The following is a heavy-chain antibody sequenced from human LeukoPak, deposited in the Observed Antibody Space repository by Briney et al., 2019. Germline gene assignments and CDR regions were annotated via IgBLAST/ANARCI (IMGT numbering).Heavy chain of an antibody. CDR1: GFTFSDYY. D-gene: IGHD3-10*01. J-gene: IGHJ3*02. CDR3: ASPTYGSGSYDAFDI. Sequence: GGSLRLSCAASGFTFSDYYMSWIRQAPGKGLEWVSYISSSGSTIYYADSVKGRFTISRDNAKNSLYLQMNSLRAEDTAVYYCASPTYGSGSYDAFDIWGQGTMVTVSS. V-gene: IGHV3-11*01. CDR2: ISSSGSTI.